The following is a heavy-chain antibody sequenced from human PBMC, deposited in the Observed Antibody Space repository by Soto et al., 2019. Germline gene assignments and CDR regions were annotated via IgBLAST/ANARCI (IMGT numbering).Heavy chain of an antibody. D-gene: IGHD3-22*01. CDR2: IIPIFGTA. Sequence: GASVKVSCKASGGTFSSYAISWVRQAPGQGLEWMGGIIPIFGTANYAQKFQGRVTITADESTSTAYMELSSLRSEDTAVYYCARTNYYDSSGPPSGWGQGTLVTVSS. V-gene: IGHV1-69*13. CDR1: GGTFSSYA. CDR3: ARTNYYDSSGPPSG. J-gene: IGHJ4*02.